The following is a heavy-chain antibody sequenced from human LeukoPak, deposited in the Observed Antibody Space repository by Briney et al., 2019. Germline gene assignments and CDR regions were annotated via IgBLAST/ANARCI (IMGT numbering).Heavy chain of an antibody. V-gene: IGHV4-59*08. J-gene: IGHJ5*02. CDR1: GGSISSYY. Sequence: SETLSLTCTVSGGSISSYYWSWIRQPPGKGLEWIGYIYYSGSTNYNPSLKSRVTISADTSKNQFSLKLSSVTAADTAVYYCARHVFYYGSGSYYNWFDPWGQGTLVTVSS. CDR2: IYYSGST. CDR3: ARHVFYYGSGSYYNWFDP. D-gene: IGHD3-10*01.